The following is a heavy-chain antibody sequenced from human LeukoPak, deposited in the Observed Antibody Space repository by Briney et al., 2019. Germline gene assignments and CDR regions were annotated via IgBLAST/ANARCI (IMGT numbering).Heavy chain of an antibody. CDR2: IYDSGST. Sequence: PSETLSLTCTVSGGSISSYYWSWIRRPPGKGLEWIGYIYDSGSTNYNPSLKSRVTISVDTSKNQFSLKLSSVTAADTAVYYCARVRDYYDSSGYPHRWFDPWGQGTLVTVSS. CDR1: GGSISSYY. J-gene: IGHJ5*02. CDR3: ARVRDYYDSSGYPHRWFDP. V-gene: IGHV4-59*01. D-gene: IGHD3-22*01.